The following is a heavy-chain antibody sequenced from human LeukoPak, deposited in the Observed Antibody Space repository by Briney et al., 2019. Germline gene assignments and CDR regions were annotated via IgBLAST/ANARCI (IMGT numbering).Heavy chain of an antibody. CDR1: GFSFDDHT. CDR3: ARSTAMVTWGSFAI. Sequence: GGSLRLSCAASGFSFDDHTMNWVRQAPGKGLEWVSLITWDGGTTYNADSVKGRCTISRDNIKYSLYLQMNSRRTEDTALYYCARSTAMVTWGSFAIWGQGTLVTVSS. D-gene: IGHD5-18*01. CDR2: ITWDGGTT. V-gene: IGHV3-43*01. J-gene: IGHJ3*02.